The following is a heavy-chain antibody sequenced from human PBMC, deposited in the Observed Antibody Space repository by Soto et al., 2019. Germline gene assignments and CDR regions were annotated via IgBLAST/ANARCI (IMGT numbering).Heavy chain of an antibody. CDR2: INAGNGNT. Sequence: ASVKVSCKASGYTFTSYAMHWVRQAPGQRLEWMGWINAGNGNTKYSQKFQGRVTITRDTSASTAYTELSSLRSEDTAVYYCARGGYCSGGSCSYYYYYGMDVWGQGTTVTVSS. CDR1: GYTFTSYA. D-gene: IGHD2-15*01. J-gene: IGHJ6*02. CDR3: ARGGYCSGGSCSYYYYYGMDV. V-gene: IGHV1-3*01.